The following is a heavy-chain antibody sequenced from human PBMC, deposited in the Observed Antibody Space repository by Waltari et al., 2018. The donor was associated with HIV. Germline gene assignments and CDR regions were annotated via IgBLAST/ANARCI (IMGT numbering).Heavy chain of an antibody. V-gene: IGHV4-39*01. Sequence: QVQLQESGPGLVKPSETLSLTCTGPSCSISSSSYYWGWIRQPPGRGLEWVGNIYDSGSTYYNPSLKSRVTISVDTSKNQFSLKLSSVTAADTAVYYCANLPFVYFDYWGQGTLVTVSS. CDR2: IYDSGST. CDR3: ANLPFVYFDY. CDR1: SCSISSSSYY. J-gene: IGHJ4*02.